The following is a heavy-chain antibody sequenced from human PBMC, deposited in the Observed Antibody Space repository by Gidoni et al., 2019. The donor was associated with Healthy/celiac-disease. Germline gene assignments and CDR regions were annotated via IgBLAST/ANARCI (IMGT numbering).Heavy chain of an antibody. D-gene: IGHD7-27*01. V-gene: IGHV4-61*02. CDR1: GGPTSRGSYY. J-gene: IGHJ4*02. Sequence: VHLQESGPGLVQPSQTLSLTCPVHGGPTSRGSYYWSWNRQPAGKGLEWIGRIYTSGSTNYNPSLKSRVTISVDTSKNQFSLKLSSVTAADTAVYYCARTNWGSGGYYFDYWGQGTLVTVSS. CDR2: IYTSGST. CDR3: ARTNWGSGGYYFDY.